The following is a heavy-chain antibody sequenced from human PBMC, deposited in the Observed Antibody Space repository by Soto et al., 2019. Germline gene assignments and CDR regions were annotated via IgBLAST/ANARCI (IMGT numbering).Heavy chain of an antibody. CDR1: GFTFRSYA. Sequence: GGSLRLSCAASGFTFRSYAMSWVRQAPGKGLEWVALISYDGSDEYYADSVKGRFTISRDNSNNTPYLQMNSPKSEDTAVYYCAKDRRDYGGNIFDYWGQGTVVTVSS. V-gene: IGHV3-30*18. CDR3: AKDRRDYGGNIFDY. J-gene: IGHJ4*02. D-gene: IGHD4-17*01. CDR2: ISYDGSDE.